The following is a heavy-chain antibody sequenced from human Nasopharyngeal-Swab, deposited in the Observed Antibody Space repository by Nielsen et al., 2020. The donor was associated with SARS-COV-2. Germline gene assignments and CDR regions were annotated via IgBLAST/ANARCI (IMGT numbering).Heavy chain of an antibody. D-gene: IGHD5-12*01. CDR3: ARGVKYSGYDPYYYGMDV. CDR2: IYYSGST. J-gene: IGHJ6*02. Sequence: GSLRLSCTVSGGSVSSGSYYWSWIWQPPGKGLEWIGYIYYSGSTNYNPSLKSRVTISVDTSKNQFSLKLSSVTAADTAVYYCARGVKYSGYDPYYYGMDVWGRGTTVTVSS. V-gene: IGHV4-61*01. CDR1: GGSVSSGSYY.